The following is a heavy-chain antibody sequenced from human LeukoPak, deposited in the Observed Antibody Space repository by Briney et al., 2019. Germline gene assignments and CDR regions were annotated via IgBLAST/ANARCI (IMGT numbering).Heavy chain of an antibody. D-gene: IGHD3-3*01. J-gene: IGHJ3*02. CDR1: GFTFSDYY. V-gene: IGHV3-11*04. CDR3: ARAYYDFWSDYYPHDAFDI. Sequence: GGSLRLSCAASGFTFSDYYMSWIRQAPGKGLEWVSYISSSGSTIYYADSVKGRFTISRDNAKNSLYLQMNSLRAEDTAVYYCARAYYDFWSDYYPHDAFDIWGQGTMVTVSS. CDR2: ISSSGSTI.